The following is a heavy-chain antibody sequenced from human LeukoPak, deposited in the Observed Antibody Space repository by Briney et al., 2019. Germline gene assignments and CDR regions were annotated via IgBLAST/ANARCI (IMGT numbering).Heavy chain of an antibody. Sequence: GGSLRLSCAASGYTFSSYAMHWVRQAPGKELEWVAVISFDGSDEYYPDSVKGRFTISRDNSKNTLYLQMNNLRPEDTAVYYCASIGYSSGWYGDFDYWGQGTLVTVSS. V-gene: IGHV3-30-3*01. CDR3: ASIGYSSGWYGDFDY. CDR1: GYTFSSYA. CDR2: ISFDGSDE. J-gene: IGHJ4*02. D-gene: IGHD6-19*01.